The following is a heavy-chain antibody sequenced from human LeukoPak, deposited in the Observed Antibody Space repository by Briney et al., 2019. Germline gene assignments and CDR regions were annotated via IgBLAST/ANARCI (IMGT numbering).Heavy chain of an antibody. J-gene: IGHJ4*02. Sequence: PSETLSLTCTVSGYSISSGYYWGWIRQPPGKGLEWIGSIYHSGSTYYNPSLKSRVTISVDTSKNQFSLKLSSVTAADTAVYYCARESRYDSSGYYDFDYWGQGTLVTVSS. CDR1: GYSISSGYY. CDR3: ARESRYDSSGYYDFDY. V-gene: IGHV4-38-2*02. CDR2: IYHSGST. D-gene: IGHD3-22*01.